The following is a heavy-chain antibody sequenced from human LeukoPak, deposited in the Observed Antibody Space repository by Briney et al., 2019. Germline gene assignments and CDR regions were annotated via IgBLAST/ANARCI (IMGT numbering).Heavy chain of an antibody. D-gene: IGHD6-6*01. CDR3: ARRGGSSSRRSPIDY. CDR1: GFTFSDYW. V-gene: IGHV3-7*01. CDR2: IKQDGSQR. Sequence: GGSLRLSRTASGFTFSDYWMTWVRQAPGKWPEWVANIKQDGSQRYYVDSVRGRFTFSRDNAKNSLLLQMTGLRAEDPAVYYCARRGGSSSRRSPIDYWGQGTLVTVPS. J-gene: IGHJ4*02.